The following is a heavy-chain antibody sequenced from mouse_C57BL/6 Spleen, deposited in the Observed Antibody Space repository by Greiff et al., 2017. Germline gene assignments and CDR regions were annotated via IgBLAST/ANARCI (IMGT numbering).Heavy chain of an antibody. V-gene: IGHV1-80*01. J-gene: IGHJ2*01. CDR2: IYPGDGDT. CDR1: GYAFSSYS. D-gene: IGHD1-1*01. Sequence: QVQLQQSGAELVKPGASVKISCKASGYAFSSYSMNWVKQRPGKGLEWIGQIYPGDGDTNYNEKFKGKATMTADKASSTAYMQLSSLTSEDSAVYFCERSEYCGSSQFGGWGKGTTLTVYS. CDR3: ERSEYCGSSQFGG.